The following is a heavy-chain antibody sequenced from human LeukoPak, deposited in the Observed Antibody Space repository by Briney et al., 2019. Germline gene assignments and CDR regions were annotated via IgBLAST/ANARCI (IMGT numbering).Heavy chain of an antibody. CDR3: ARASSTTSPENY. CDR1: GYSFTTYC. CDR2: IFPGDSDT. V-gene: IGHV5-51*01. J-gene: IGHJ4*02. D-gene: IGHD2-2*01. Sequence: GESLKISCKASGYSFTTYCIGWVRQMPGKGLEWMGVIFPGDSDTRYSPSFQGQVTISADKSISTAYLQWSSLQASDTAMYYCARASSTTSPENYWGQGTRVTVSS.